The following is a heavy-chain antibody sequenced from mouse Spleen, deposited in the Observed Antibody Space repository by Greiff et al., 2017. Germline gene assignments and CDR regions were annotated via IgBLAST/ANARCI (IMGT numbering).Heavy chain of an antibody. Sequence: VQLQQSGPELVKPGASVKISCKASGYSFTGYYMNWVKQSPEKSLEWIGEINPSTGGTTYNQKFKAKATLTVDKSSSTAYMQLKSLTSEDSAVYYCARLGGSRDWYFDVWGTGTTVTVSS. J-gene: IGHJ1*03. D-gene: IGHD1-1*01. V-gene: IGHV1-42*01. CDR2: INPSTGGT. CDR1: GYSFTGYY. CDR3: ARLGGSRDWYFDV.